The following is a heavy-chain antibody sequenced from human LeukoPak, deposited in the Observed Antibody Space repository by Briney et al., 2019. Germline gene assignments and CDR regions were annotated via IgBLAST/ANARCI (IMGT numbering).Heavy chain of an antibody. CDR3: ARGRSNRDS. D-gene: IGHD7-27*01. CDR2: INHSGSSGIT. CDR1: GGSFSGYY. Sequence: SETLSLTCAVYGGSFSGYYWTWVRQAPGKGLEWIGEINHSGSSGITNYNPSLKSRVTISVDTSRKQFFLKLSSVTVADTAVYYCARGRSNRDSWGQGTLVTVSS. V-gene: IGHV4-34*01. J-gene: IGHJ4*02.